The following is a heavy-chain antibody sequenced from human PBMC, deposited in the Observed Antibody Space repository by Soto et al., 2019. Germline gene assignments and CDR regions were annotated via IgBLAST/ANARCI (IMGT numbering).Heavy chain of an antibody. J-gene: IGHJ6*02. CDR3: ARGHRVVVAATLYYYYYYGMDV. V-gene: IGHV1-69*13. Sequence: GASVKVSCKASGGTFSSYAISWVRQAPGQGLEWMGGIITIFGTANYAQKFQGRVTITADESTSTAYMELSSLRSEDTAVYYCARGHRVVVAATLYYYYYYGMDVWGQGTTVTVSS. CDR2: IITIFGTA. CDR1: GGTFSSYA. D-gene: IGHD2-15*01.